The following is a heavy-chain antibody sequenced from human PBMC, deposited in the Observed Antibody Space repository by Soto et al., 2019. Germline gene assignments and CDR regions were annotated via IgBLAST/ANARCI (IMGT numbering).Heavy chain of an antibody. J-gene: IGHJ4*02. Sequence: QVQLVQSGPEVKKPGASVKVSCKASGYSFHNFGIIWVRQAPVQGLEWMGWISGQIAKTNYAQKFQGKVTMTTDTSTSTSYMELNTLTSDDTAMYYCARGPPSGSFSLTPRYWGQGTLVTVSS. V-gene: IGHV1-18*04. CDR2: ISGQIAKT. CDR1: GYSFHNFG. D-gene: IGHD1-26*01. CDR3: ARGPPSGSFSLTPRY.